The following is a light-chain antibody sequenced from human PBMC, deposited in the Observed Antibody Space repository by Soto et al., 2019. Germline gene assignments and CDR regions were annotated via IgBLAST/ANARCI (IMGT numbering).Light chain of an antibody. J-gene: IGKJ4*01. V-gene: IGKV1-9*01. CDR1: QGMSSY. Sequence: IQLTQSPSSLSASVGDRVAITCRASQGMSSYLAWYQQKPGKAPKLLIYAASTLQSGVPSRFSGSGSGTDFTLTISSLQSEDFATYYCQQLNSYPRLTFGGGTKVEIK. CDR2: AAS. CDR3: QQLNSYPRLT.